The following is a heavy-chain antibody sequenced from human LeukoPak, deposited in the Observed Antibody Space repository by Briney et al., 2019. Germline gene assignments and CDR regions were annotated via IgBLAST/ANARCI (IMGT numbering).Heavy chain of an antibody. J-gene: IGHJ4*02. V-gene: IGHV3-30*03. CDR1: GFTFSSYG. CDR2: ISYDGSNK. D-gene: IGHD3-22*01. Sequence: PGGSLRLSCAASGFTFSSYGMHWVRQAPGKGLEWVAVISYDGSNKYYADSVKGRFTISRDNSKNTLYLQMNSLRAEDTAVYYCAIPDSSGYYHYSPAFDYWGQGTLVTVSS. CDR3: AIPDSSGYYHYSPAFDY.